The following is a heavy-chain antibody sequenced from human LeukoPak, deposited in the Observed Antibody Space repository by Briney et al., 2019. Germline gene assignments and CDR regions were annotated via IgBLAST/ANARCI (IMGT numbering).Heavy chain of an antibody. J-gene: IGHJ6*02. CDR3: ARRTIEIVASGWGYGLDV. V-gene: IGHV3-7*01. CDR2: IQQDGSSR. CDR1: GFTFNNHW. Sequence: GGSLRLSCAASGFTFNNHWMSWVRQAPGKGLEWVANIQQDGSSRYYVDSVKGRFTISRDNAKTSLYLQMNSLRAEDTAVYYCARRTIEIVASGWGYGLDVWGQGTTVIVSS. D-gene: IGHD2/OR15-2a*01.